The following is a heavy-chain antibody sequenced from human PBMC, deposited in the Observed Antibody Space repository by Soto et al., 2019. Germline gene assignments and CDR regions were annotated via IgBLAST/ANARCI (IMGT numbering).Heavy chain of an antibody. V-gene: IGHV5-51*01. CDR3: VRPNFGALTHFYF. J-gene: IGHJ4*02. Sequence: PGESLKISCKGAGYSFPSYWIGWVRQTPGKGLDWMGIIFPGDSDTRYNPSFEGQVPVSADESISTAYLQWNTLKASDPAMYYCVRPNFGALTHFYFWGQGTLVTVSS. CDR1: GYSFPSYW. D-gene: IGHD3-16*01. CDR2: IFPGDSDT.